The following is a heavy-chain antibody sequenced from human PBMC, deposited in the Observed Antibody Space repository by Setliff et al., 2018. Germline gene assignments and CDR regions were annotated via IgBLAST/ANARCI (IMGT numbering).Heavy chain of an antibody. J-gene: IGHJ3*02. CDR2: IYHSGNT. CDR3: ARDGVYDSSGYYYWAAFDI. Sequence: SETLSLTCNVSGDSISSTYHWGWIRQSPGKGLEWIGTIYHSGNTYYNPSLNSRLTISVDTSKNQFSLKLSSVTAADTAVYYCARDGVYDSSGYYYWAAFDIWGQGTMVTVSS. D-gene: IGHD3-22*01. CDR1: GDSISSTYH. V-gene: IGHV4-38-2*02.